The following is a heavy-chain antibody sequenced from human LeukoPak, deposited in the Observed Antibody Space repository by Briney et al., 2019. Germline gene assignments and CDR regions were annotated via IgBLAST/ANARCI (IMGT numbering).Heavy chain of an antibody. CDR2: INHSGST. J-gene: IGHJ3*02. CDR1: GGSFSGYY. CDR3: ARGPHDYYDSSLGAFDI. V-gene: IGHV4-34*01. Sequence: SGTLSLTCAVYGGSFSGYYWSWIRQPPGKGLEWIGEINHSGSTNYNPSLKSRVTISVDTSKNQFSLKLSSVTAADTAVYYCARGPHDYYDSSLGAFDIWGQGTMVTVSS. D-gene: IGHD3-22*01.